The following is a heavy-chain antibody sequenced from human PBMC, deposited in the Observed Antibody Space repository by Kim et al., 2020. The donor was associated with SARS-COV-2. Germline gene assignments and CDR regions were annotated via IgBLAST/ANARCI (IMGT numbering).Heavy chain of an antibody. CDR2: INEAGRNK. Sequence: GGSLRLSCAASGFTFTSYWMNWVRQAPGKGLEWVANINEAGRNKYYVDSVKGRFTISRDNAKNSVYLQMNSLRAEDTAVYYCGRGATPSPYWGQGTLVTV. D-gene: IGHD2-2*01. J-gene: IGHJ4*02. CDR1: GFTFTSYW. CDR3: GRGATPSPY. V-gene: IGHV3-7*01.